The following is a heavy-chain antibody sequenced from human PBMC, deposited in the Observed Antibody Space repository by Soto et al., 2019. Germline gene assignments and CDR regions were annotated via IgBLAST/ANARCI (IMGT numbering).Heavy chain of an antibody. CDR2: ISYDGTNQ. J-gene: IGHJ4*02. Sequence: QVQLVESGGGVVQPGRSLRLSCAASGFPFSSYGMHWVRQAPGKGLDWVALISYDGTNQYYADSVKGRFTVSRDNSKNPLYLHMSSLRAEDTAVYYCAGGQYYFAYCGQGTLVSVSS. V-gene: IGHV3-30*03. D-gene: IGHD2-15*01. CDR1: GFPFSSYG. CDR3: AGGQYYFAY.